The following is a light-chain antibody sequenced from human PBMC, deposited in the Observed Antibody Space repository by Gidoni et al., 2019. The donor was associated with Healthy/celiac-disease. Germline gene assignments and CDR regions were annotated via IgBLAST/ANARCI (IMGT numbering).Light chain of an antibody. J-gene: IGKJ4*01. CDR3: QQYGSSPGLT. Sequence: EIVLTQSPGTLSLSPGERATLSCRASQSVSSSYLAWYQQKPGQAPRLLIYGASSRATGIPDRVSGSGSGTDFTLTISRLEPEDLAVYYCQQYGSSPGLTFGGGTKVEIK. CDR1: QSVSSSY. V-gene: IGKV3-20*01. CDR2: GAS.